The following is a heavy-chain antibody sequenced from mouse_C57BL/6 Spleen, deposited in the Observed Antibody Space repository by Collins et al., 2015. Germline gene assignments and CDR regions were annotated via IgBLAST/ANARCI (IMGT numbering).Heavy chain of an antibody. D-gene: IGHD1-1*01. CDR2: INSNGGST. Sequence: EVQLVESGGGLVQPGGSLKLSCAASGFTFSSYGISWVRQTPDKRLELVATINSNGGSTYYPDSVKGRFTISRDNAKNTLYLQMSSLKSEDTAMYYCARDRGITTVPWYFDVWGAGTTVTVSS. CDR3: ARDRGITTVPWYFDV. CDR1: GFTFSSYG. V-gene: IGHV5-6-3*01. J-gene: IGHJ1*01.